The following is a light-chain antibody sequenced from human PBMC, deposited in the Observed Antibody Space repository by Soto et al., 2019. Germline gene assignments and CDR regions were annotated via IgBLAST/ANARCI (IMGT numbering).Light chain of an antibody. J-gene: IGLJ3*02. CDR2: ENT. CDR3: HSYDSSLSAWV. V-gene: IGLV1-40*01. CDR1: SSNIGAGFD. Sequence: QSALTQPPSVSGAPGQRVTISCTGSSSNIGAGFDVHWYQQLPGTAPKLLIFENTDRPSGVPDRFSGSKSGTSASLAITGLQAEDAADYYCHSYDSSLSAWVFGGGTKVTVL.